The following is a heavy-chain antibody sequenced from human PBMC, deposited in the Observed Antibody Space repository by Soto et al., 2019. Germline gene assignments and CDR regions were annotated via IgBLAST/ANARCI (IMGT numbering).Heavy chain of an antibody. CDR2: IYPGDSDT. CDR1: GYSFTSYW. V-gene: IGHV5-51*01. Sequence: PGESLKISCKGSGYSFTSYWIGWVRQMPGKGLEWMGIIYPGDSDTRYSPSFQGQVTISADKSISTAYLQWSSLKASDTAMYYCARHFFSGYSYEWGTGADYYYYGMDVWGQGTTVTVSS. D-gene: IGHD5-18*01. CDR3: ARHFFSGYSYEWGTGADYYYYGMDV. J-gene: IGHJ6*02.